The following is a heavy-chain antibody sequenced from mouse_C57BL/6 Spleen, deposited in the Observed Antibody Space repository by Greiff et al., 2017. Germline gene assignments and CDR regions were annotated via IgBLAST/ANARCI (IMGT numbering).Heavy chain of an antibody. D-gene: IGHD2-5*01. Sequence: EVQLQQSGPELVKPGASVKMSCKASGYTFTDYNMHWVKQSHGKSLEWIGYINPNNGGTSYNQKFKGKAALTVNKSSSTAYMELRSLTSEDSAVYYCARDGYSNYYFDYWGQGTTLTVSS. J-gene: IGHJ2*01. V-gene: IGHV1-22*01. CDR3: ARDGYSNYYFDY. CDR1: GYTFTDYN. CDR2: INPNNGGT.